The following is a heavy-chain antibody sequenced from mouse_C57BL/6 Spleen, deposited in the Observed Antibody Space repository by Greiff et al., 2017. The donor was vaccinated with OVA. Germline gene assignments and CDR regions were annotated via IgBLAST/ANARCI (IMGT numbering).Heavy chain of an antibody. J-gene: IGHJ1*03. CDR1: GYAFSSSW. V-gene: IGHV1-82*01. CDR3: ARGVYYGNYNWYFDV. CDR2: SYPGDGDT. D-gene: IGHD2-1*01. Sequence: VQLQQSGPELVKPGASVKISCKASGYAFSSSWMNWVKQRPGKGLEWIGRSYPGDGDTNYNGKFKGKATLTADKSSSTAYMQLSSLTSEDSAVYFCARGVYYGNYNWYFDVWGTGTTVTVSS.